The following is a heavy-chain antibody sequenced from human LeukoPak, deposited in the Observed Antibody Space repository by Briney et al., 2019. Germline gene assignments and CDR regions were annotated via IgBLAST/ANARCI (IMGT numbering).Heavy chain of an antibody. J-gene: IGHJ5*02. CDR3: ARDTAIVVVPAATFRFDP. Sequence: ASVKVSCKASGYTFTGYYMHWVRQAPGQGLEWMGWINPNSGGTNYAQKFQGRVTMTRDTSISTAYMELSRLRSDDTAVYYCARDTAIVVVPAATFRFDPWGQGTLVTVSS. CDR2: INPNSGGT. CDR1: GYTFTGYY. D-gene: IGHD2-2*01. V-gene: IGHV1-2*02.